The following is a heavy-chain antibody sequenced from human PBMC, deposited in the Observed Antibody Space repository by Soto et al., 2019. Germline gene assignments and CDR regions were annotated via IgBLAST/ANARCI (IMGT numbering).Heavy chain of an antibody. CDR2: IYYSGST. Sequence: SETLSITCTVSCGSISSYYWSWIRQPPGKGLEWIGYIYYSGSTNYNPSLKSRVTISVDTAKNQFSLKLSSVTAAGTAVYYCARDRGSSSEVNWFDPWGQGTLVTVSS. CDR3: ARDRGSSSEVNWFDP. D-gene: IGHD6-6*01. V-gene: IGHV4-59*01. CDR1: CGSISSYY. J-gene: IGHJ5*02.